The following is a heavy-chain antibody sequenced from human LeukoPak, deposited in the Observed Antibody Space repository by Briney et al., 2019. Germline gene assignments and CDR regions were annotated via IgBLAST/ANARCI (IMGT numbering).Heavy chain of an antibody. V-gene: IGHV4-59*01. D-gene: IGHD6-6*01. CDR2: IYYSGST. CDR1: GGSISSYY. CDR3: ARAMGPYSSSLG. J-gene: IGHJ4*02. Sequence: SETLSLTCTVTGGSISSYYWSWIRQPPGKGLEWIGYIYYSGSTNYNPSLKSGVTISVDTSKNQFSLKLSSVTAADTAVYYCARAMGPYSSSLGWGQGTLVTVSS.